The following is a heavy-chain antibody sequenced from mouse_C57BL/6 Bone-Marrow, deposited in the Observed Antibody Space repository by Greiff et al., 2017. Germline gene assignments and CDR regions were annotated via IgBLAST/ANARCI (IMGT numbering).Heavy chain of an antibody. D-gene: IGHD2-12*01. CDR1: GYTFTSYW. CDR2: IDPSDSYT. CDR3: AREGVYSPLAWLAY. Sequence: VQLQQPGAELVKPGASVKLSCKASGYTFTSYWMQWVKQRPGQGLEWIGEIDPSDSYTNYNQKFKGQATLTVGTSSSTAYMQLSSLTSEDAAVDYGAREGVYSPLAWLAYWGQGTLVTVAA. J-gene: IGHJ3*01. V-gene: IGHV1-50*01.